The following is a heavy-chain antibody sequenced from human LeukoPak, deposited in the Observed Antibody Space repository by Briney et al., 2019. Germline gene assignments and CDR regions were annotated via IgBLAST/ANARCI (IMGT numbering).Heavy chain of an antibody. D-gene: IGHD4-17*01. CDR2: IIPIFGTA. Sequence: SVKVSCKASGYSLTTYGITWVRQAPGQGLEWMGGIIPIFGTANYAQKFQGRVTITADESTSTAYMELSSLRSEDTAVYYCASGTTTDDYWGQGTLVTVSS. CDR1: GYSLTTYG. CDR3: ASGTTTDDY. J-gene: IGHJ4*02. V-gene: IGHV1-69*13.